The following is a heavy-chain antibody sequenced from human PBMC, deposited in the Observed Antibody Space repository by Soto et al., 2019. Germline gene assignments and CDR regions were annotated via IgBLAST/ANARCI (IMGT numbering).Heavy chain of an antibody. CDR2: ISYDGSNK. CDR3: AGMKHSEGGY. Sequence: QVQLVESGGGVVQPGRSLRLSCAASGFTFSSCGMHWVRQAPGKGLEWVAVISYDGSNKYYADSVKGRFTISRDNSKNTLYLQMNSLRAEDTAVYYCAGMKHSEGGYWGQGTLVTVSS. D-gene: IGHD2-15*01. V-gene: IGHV3-30*03. J-gene: IGHJ4*02. CDR1: GFTFSSCG.